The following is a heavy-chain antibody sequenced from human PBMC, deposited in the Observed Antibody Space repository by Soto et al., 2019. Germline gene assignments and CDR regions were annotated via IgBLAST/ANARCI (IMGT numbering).Heavy chain of an antibody. CDR3: AREPLDRVGLVVVGATAGAFDI. J-gene: IGHJ3*02. CDR1: GFTFSDHY. D-gene: IGHD2-15*01. CDR2: TRNKVNSYTT. V-gene: IGHV3-72*01. Sequence: GGSLRLSCAASGFTFSDHYMDWVRQAPGKGLEWVGRTRNKVNSYTTEYAASVKGRFTISRDDSKNSLYLQMNSLKTEDTAVYYCAREPLDRVGLVVVGATAGAFDIWGQGTMVTVSS.